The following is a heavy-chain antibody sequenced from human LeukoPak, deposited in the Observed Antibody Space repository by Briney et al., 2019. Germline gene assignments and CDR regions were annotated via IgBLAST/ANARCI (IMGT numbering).Heavy chain of an antibody. CDR1: GFIFSSYS. Sequence: GGSLRLSCAASGFIFSSYSMNWVRQAPGKGLEWVSYISSSSSAIYYADSVKGRFTISRDNAKNSLYLQMHSLRSDDTAVYYCAVGSPEQWLGNFDYWGQGTLVTVSS. CDR2: ISSSSSAI. J-gene: IGHJ4*02. V-gene: IGHV3-48*01. D-gene: IGHD6-19*01. CDR3: AVGSPEQWLGNFDY.